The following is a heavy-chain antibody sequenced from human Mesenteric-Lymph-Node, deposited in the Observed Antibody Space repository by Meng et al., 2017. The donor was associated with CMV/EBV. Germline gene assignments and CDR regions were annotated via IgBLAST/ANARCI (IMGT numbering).Heavy chain of an antibody. J-gene: IGHJ6*02. CDR3: TTDYSNYGMDV. CDR2: IKSKTDGGTT. D-gene: IGHD4-11*01. CDR1: GFTFSNAW. Sequence: ETLSLTCAASGFTFSNAWMSWVRQAPGKGLEWVGRIKSKTDGGTTDYAAPVKGRFTISRDDSKNTLYLQMNSLKTEDTAVYYCTTDYSNYGMDVWGQGTTVTVSS. V-gene: IGHV3-15*01.